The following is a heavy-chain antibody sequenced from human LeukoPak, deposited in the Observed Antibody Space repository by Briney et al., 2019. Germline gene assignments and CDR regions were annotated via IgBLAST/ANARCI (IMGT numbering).Heavy chain of an antibody. CDR2: ISSSSTYI. V-gene: IGHV3-21*01. CDR3: ARRMGYLDAFDI. J-gene: IGHJ3*02. D-gene: IGHD5-18*01. CDR1: GFTFSYYS. Sequence: GGSLRLSCAASGFTFSYYSMNWVRQAPGKGLEWVSSISSSSTYIYYADSVKGRFTISRDNAKNSLYLQMNSLRAEDTAVYYCARRMGYLDAFDIWGQGTMVTVSS.